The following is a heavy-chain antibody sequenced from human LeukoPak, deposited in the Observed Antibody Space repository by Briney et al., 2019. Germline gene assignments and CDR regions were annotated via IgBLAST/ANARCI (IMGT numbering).Heavy chain of an antibody. CDR1: GFTFSSYA. CDR3: ATIMEEEIYYYGMDV. D-gene: IGHD2-8*01. CDR2: ISGSGGGT. Sequence: GGSLRLSCAASGFTFSSYAMSWVRQAPGKGLEWVSAISGSGGGTYYADSVKGRFTISRDNSKNTLYLQMNSLRAEDTAVYYCATIMEEEIYYYGMDVWGQGTTVTVSS. V-gene: IGHV3-23*01. J-gene: IGHJ6*02.